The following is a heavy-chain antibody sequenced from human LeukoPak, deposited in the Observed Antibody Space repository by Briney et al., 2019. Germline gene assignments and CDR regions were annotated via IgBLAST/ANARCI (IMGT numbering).Heavy chain of an antibody. V-gene: IGHV1-69*13. CDR2: IIPIFGTA. CDR3: ARGGLGYCSSTSCRGISYYYYGMDV. J-gene: IGHJ6*02. D-gene: IGHD2-2*01. CDR1: GYTFTSYD. Sequence: ASVKVSCKASGYTFTSYDISWVRQAPGQGLEWMGGIIPIFGTANYAQKFQGRVTITADESTSTAYMELSSLRSEDTAVYYCARGGLGYCSSTSCRGISYYYYGMDVWGQGTTVTVSS.